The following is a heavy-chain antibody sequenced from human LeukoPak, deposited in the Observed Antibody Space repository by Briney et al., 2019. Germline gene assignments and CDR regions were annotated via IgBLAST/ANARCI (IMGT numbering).Heavy chain of an antibody. Sequence: SETLFLTCTVSGGSISSYYWSWIRQPAGKGLEWIGRIYTSGSTNYNPSLKSRVTMSVDTSKNQFSLKLSSVTAADTAVYYCAREGEWELGTTNFDYWGQGTLVTVSS. CDR1: GGSISSYY. CDR2: IYTSGST. J-gene: IGHJ4*02. V-gene: IGHV4-4*07. D-gene: IGHD1-26*01. CDR3: AREGEWELGTTNFDY.